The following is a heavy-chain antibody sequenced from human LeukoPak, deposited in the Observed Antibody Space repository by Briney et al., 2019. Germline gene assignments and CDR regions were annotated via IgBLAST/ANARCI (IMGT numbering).Heavy chain of an antibody. D-gene: IGHD3-10*01. CDR3: ARVSYYYEIDY. CDR1: GFTFSTYG. Sequence: PGGSLRLSCAASGFTFSTYGMYWVRQAPGKGLEWVAFIRYDGSNKYYADSVKGRFTVSRDNSKNTLYLQMKSLRAEDTAVYYCARVSYYYEIDYWGQGTLVTVSS. J-gene: IGHJ4*02. V-gene: IGHV3-30*02. CDR2: IRYDGSNK.